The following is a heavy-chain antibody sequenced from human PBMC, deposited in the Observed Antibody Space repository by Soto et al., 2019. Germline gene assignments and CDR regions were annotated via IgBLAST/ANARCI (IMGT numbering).Heavy chain of an antibody. V-gene: IGHV3-7*01. CDR1: GFSFSSYW. Sequence: EVQLVESGGGLVQPGGSLRLSCAASGFSFSSYWMNWVRQAPGKGLAWVANIMQDGTEKYYVDSVKGRFTISRDNAKKILYLEMNSLRGEDTAVYYCAKDLQVAFNWGQGTLVTVSS. CDR3: AKDLQVAFN. CDR2: IMQDGTEK. D-gene: IGHD5-12*01. J-gene: IGHJ4*02.